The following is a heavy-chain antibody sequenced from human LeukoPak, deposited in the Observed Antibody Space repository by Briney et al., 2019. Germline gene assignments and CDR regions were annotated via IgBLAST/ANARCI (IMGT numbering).Heavy chain of an antibody. CDR2: ISGGAFNK. V-gene: IGHV3-23*01. CDR3: ARANSGYDSDYFEY. J-gene: IGHJ4*02. CDR1: GFTFSTYA. D-gene: IGHD5-12*01. Sequence: GGSLRLSCEASGFTFSTYAMSWVRQAPGKGLEWVSAISGGAFNKYYADSVKGRFTISRDNSKNTLYLQMNSLRAEDTAVYYCARANSGYDSDYFEYWGQGPLVTVTS.